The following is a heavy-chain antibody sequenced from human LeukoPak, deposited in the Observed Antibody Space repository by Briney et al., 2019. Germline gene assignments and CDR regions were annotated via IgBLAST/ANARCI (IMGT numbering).Heavy chain of an antibody. CDR1: GFTFSSYA. D-gene: IGHD6-19*01. CDR3: AADSGWSYYFDY. J-gene: IGHJ4*02. CDR2: ISGSGGST. V-gene: IGHV3-23*01. Sequence: PGGSLRLSCAASGFTFSSYAISWVRQAPGKGLEWVAAISGSGGSTYYADSVKGRFTISRDNSKNTLYLQMNSLRAEDTAVYYCAADSGWSYYFDYWGQGTLVTVSS.